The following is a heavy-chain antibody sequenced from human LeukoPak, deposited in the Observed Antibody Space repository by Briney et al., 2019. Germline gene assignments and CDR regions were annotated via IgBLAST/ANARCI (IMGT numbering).Heavy chain of an antibody. D-gene: IGHD5-12*01. CDR3: ARDISGYPY. V-gene: IGHV3-48*01. CDR1: GFTFSGHD. Sequence: GGSLRLSCAVSGFTFSGHDMNWVRQAPGKGLEWLSYISSSSMTTEYVDSVKGRFTISRDNARNSLYLQMDSLRGEDTAVYYCARDISGYPYWGQGTLVTVSP. J-gene: IGHJ4*02. CDR2: ISSSSMTT.